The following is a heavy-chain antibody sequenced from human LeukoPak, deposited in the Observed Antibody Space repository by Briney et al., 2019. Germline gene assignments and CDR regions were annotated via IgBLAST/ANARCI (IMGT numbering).Heavy chain of an antibody. V-gene: IGHV3-33*06. CDR2: IWYDESNS. D-gene: IGHD1-7*01. CDR1: GFTFSRYG. Sequence: GGSLRLSYAASGFTFSRYGMHWVRQAPGKGLEWVAVIWYDESNSYYADSVKGRFTISRDNSKKTLYLQMNSLRAEDTAVYYCAKSFLELEAYDYYMDVWGKGTTVTVSS. J-gene: IGHJ6*03. CDR3: AKSFLELEAYDYYMDV.